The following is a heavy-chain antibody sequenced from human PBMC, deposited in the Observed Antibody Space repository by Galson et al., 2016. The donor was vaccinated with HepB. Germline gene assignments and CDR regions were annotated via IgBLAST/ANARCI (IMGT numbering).Heavy chain of an antibody. CDR1: GFDFSHYN. D-gene: IGHD1-1*01. CDR3: ARGGLLERVY. CDR2: ISGSGAAI. J-gene: IGHJ4*02. Sequence: SLRLSCAASGFDFSHYNMNWVRQAPGKGLEWVSYISGSGAAIYYADSVKGRFSISRDNAKNSVYLQMNSLRAEDTAVYYCARGGLLERVYWGRGTLVTVSS. V-gene: IGHV3-21*05.